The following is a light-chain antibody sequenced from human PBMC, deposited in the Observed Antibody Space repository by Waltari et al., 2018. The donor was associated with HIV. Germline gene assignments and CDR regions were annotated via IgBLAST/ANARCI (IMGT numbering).Light chain of an antibody. CDR1: NSNVGSNP. Sequence: QSVLTQPPSASGTPGRRVTISCSGNNSNVGSNPVNWYRQVPGTAPKLLMFSNTPSPSGVTDRFSGSKSGTSASLAIRGLKSEDEADYYCAARDDSLNAWVFGGGTKVTVL. V-gene: IGLV1-44*01. J-gene: IGLJ3*02. CDR3: AARDDSLNAWV. CDR2: SNT.